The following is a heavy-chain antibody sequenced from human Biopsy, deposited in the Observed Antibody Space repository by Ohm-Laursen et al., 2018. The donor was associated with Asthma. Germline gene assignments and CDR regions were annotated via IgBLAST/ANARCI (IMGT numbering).Heavy chain of an antibody. CDR1: GFTFSHYN. D-gene: IGHD6-13*01. CDR3: AKDRVAGRSYYFDY. CDR2: ILFDGRKI. J-gene: IGHJ4*02. V-gene: IGHV3-30*18. Sequence: SLRLSCAASGFTFSHYNMNWVRQAPGKGLEWVAQILFDGRKINYPDSVKGRFTISRDNSKNMVYLQMNSLRPEDTAVYYCAKDRVAGRSYYFDYWGQGSLVTVSS.